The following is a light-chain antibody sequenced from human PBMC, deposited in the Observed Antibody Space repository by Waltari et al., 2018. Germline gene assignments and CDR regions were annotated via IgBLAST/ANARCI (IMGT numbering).Light chain of an antibody. CDR1: NIVANS. Sequence: SYVLTQPPSMSVAPGQPATVTCGGDNIVANSVHWYQQRAGQAPVLVIFDDTDRPSGIPERFSGSNSDNTATLTIKRVEAGDEADYFCQVWVQSDHRVVFGGGTRLTVL. CDR3: QVWVQSDHRVV. J-gene: IGLJ2*01. CDR2: DDT. V-gene: IGLV3-21*02.